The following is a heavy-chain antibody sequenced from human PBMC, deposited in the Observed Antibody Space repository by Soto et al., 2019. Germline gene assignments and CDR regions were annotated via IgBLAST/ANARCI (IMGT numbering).Heavy chain of an antibody. Sequence: ASVKVSCKASGYTFTRYTMNWVRQAPGQRLEWMGWINPDNGNTKSSQKFQDRVIITRDTSASTAYMDLSSLRSEDTAVYYCARGIATGQLDPWGQGTMVTVFS. J-gene: IGHJ5*02. D-gene: IGHD2-2*01. CDR1: GYTFTRYT. V-gene: IGHV1-3*01. CDR2: INPDNGNT. CDR3: ARGIATGQLDP.